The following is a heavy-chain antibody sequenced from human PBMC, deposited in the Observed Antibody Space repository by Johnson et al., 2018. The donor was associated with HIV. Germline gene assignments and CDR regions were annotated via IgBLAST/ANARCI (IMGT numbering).Heavy chain of an antibody. CDR1: GFSISDSA. CDR3: TREGTVYGGAFDI. D-gene: IGHD2-8*01. CDR2: ISKDGDNE. Sequence: QVQLVESGGGVVQPGGSLRLSCLASGFSISDSAIHWVRQAPGKGLESVAVISKDGDNEYYADSVKGRFTVPRDHSKNTLNLQMNSLRPEDTGVYYCTREGTVYGGAFDIWGQGTMVTVYS. V-gene: IGHV3-30-3*01. J-gene: IGHJ3*02.